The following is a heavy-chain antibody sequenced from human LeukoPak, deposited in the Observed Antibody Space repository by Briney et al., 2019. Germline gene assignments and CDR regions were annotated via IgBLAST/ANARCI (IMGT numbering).Heavy chain of an antibody. D-gene: IGHD2-2*01. CDR1: GGSISSYY. Sequence: SETLSLTCTVSGGSISSYYWSWIRQPAGKGLEWIGRIYTSGSTNYNPSLKSRVTMSVDTSKNQFSLKLSSVTAADTAVYYCARASYCSSTSCYANMLYFDYWGQGTLVTVSS. CDR2: IYTSGST. V-gene: IGHV4-4*07. CDR3: ARASYCSSTSCYANMLYFDY. J-gene: IGHJ4*02.